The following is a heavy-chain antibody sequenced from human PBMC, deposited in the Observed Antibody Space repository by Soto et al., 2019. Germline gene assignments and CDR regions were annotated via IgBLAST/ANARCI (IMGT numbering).Heavy chain of an antibody. CDR2: IIPIFGTA. CDR1: GGTFSSYA. J-gene: IGHJ6*02. CDR3: AWDRRTNPARYGMDV. V-gene: IGHV1-69*06. D-gene: IGHD2-8*01. Sequence: QVQLVQSGAEVKKPGSSVKVSCKASGGTFSSYAISWVRQAPGQGLEWMGGIIPIFGTANYAQKFQGRVTITADKSTSTAYMELSSLSAEDTAVYYCAWDRRTNPARYGMDVWGQGTTVTVSS.